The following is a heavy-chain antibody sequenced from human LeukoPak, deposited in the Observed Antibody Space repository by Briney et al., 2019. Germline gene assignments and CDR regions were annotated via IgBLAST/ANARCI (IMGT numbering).Heavy chain of an antibody. J-gene: IGHJ5*02. D-gene: IGHD6-19*01. CDR3: ARTRGIAVAGYNWFDP. V-gene: IGHV1-69*05. Sequence: SVKVSCKASGGTFSSYAISWVRQAPGQGLEWMGGIIPIFGTANYAQKFQGRVTITTDESTSTAYMELSSLRSEDTAVYYCARTRGIAVAGYNWFDPWGQGTLVTVSS. CDR2: IIPIFGTA. CDR1: GGTFSSYA.